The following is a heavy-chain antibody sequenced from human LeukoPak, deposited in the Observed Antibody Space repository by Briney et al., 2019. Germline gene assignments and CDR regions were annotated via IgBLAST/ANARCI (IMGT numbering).Heavy chain of an antibody. D-gene: IGHD3-22*01. V-gene: IGHV4-4*07. J-gene: IGHJ3*02. Sequence: SETLSLTCAVYGGSISSYYWSWIRQPAGKGLEWIGRIYTSGSTNYNPSLKSRVTMSVDTSKNQFSLKLSSVTAADTAVYYCARDRYYYDSSGYLAFDIWGQGTMVTVSS. CDR1: GGSISSYY. CDR3: ARDRYYYDSSGYLAFDI. CDR2: IYTSGST.